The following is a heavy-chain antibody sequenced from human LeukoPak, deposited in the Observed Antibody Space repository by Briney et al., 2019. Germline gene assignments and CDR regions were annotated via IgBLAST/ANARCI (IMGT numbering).Heavy chain of an antibody. J-gene: IGHJ4*02. CDR1: GGSISSGGYY. Sequence: SQTLSLTCTVSGGSISSGGYYWSWIRQHPGKGLEWIGYIYYSGSTYYNPSLKSRVTISVDTSKNQFSLKLSSVTAADTAVYYCAGVVKATLAAAGSFDYWGQGTLVTVSS. CDR2: IYYSGST. D-gene: IGHD6-13*01. CDR3: AGVVKATLAAAGSFDY. V-gene: IGHV4-31*03.